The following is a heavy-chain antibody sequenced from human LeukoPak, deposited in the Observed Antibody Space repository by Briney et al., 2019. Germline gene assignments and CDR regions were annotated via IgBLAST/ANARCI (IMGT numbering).Heavy chain of an antibody. CDR1: GGSFSGYY. J-gene: IGHJ3*02. D-gene: IGHD3-22*01. CDR3: ARVTMLVVVITTVSAFDI. CDR2: INHSGST. V-gene: IGHV4-34*01. Sequence: SETLSLTCAVYGGSFSGYYWSWIRQPPGKGLEWIGEINHSGSTNYNPSLKSRVTISVDTSKNQFSLKLSSVTAADTAVYYCARVTMLVVVITTVSAFDIWGQGTMVTVSS.